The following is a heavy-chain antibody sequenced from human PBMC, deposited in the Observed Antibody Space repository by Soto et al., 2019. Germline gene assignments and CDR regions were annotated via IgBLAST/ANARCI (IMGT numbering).Heavy chain of an antibody. J-gene: IGHJ6*02. CDR2: ISYDGSNK. D-gene: IGHD2-2*01. CDR1: GFTFSSYA. V-gene: IGHV3-30-3*01. CDR3: SGGYCSSTSGRVEVYYGMDV. Sequence: QVQLVESGGGVVQPGRSLRLSCAASGFTFSSYAMHWVRQAPGKGLEWVAVISYDGSNKYYADSVKGRFTISRDNYKNTLHLQMNSLSAEDTSVYYCSGGYCSSTSGRVEVYYGMDVWGQGTTVTVSS.